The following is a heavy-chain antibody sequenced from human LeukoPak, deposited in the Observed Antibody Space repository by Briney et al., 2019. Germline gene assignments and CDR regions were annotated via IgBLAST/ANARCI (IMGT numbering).Heavy chain of an antibody. CDR1: GFTSSDFA. CDR2: ISTSDDT. D-gene: IGHD6-6*01. Sequence: GGSLRLSCAASGFTSSDFAMGWVRQAPGKGLEWVSVISTSDDTFYADSVKGRFTISRDNSKNTVCLQMNSLRAEDTALYFCAKGVLARLVDSWGQGTLVTVSS. J-gene: IGHJ4*02. CDR3: AKGVLARLVDS. V-gene: IGHV3-23*01.